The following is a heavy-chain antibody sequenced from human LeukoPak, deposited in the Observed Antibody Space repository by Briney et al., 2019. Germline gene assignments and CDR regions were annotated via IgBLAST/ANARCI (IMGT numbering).Heavy chain of an antibody. CDR3: ASSSSWSTGKYYFDY. D-gene: IGHD6-13*01. V-gene: IGHV1-69*04. Sequence: SVKVSCTASGGTFSSYAISWVRQAPGQGLEWMGRIIPILGIANYAQKFQGRVTITADKSTSTAYMELSSLRSEDTAVYYCASSSSWSTGKYYFDYWGQGTLVTVSS. J-gene: IGHJ4*02. CDR1: GGTFSSYA. CDR2: IIPILGIA.